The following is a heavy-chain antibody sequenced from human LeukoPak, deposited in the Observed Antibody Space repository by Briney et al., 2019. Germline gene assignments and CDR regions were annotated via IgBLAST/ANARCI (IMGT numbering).Heavy chain of an antibody. CDR2: INPNSGVI. V-gene: IGHV1-2*06. J-gene: IGHJ5*02. D-gene: IGHD4-23*01. Sequence: GASVKVSCKASGYTFTGYYIHWVRQAPGQGLEWMGRINPNSGVINYTQKFQGRVSITRDSSISTAHKDLSRLAYDDTAFYFCARSSTVDAASPGTWGQGTLVTVSS. CDR3: ARSSTVDAASPGT. CDR1: GYTFTGYY.